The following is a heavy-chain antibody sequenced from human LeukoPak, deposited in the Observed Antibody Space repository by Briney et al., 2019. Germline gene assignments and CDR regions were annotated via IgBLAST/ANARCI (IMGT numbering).Heavy chain of an antibody. CDR1: GGSITGYY. Sequence: PSETLSLTCTVSGGSITGYYWSGIRQPPGKGLEWIGYIYSSETTEYKPSLESRVTISADTSKNQFSLKLASVTAADTAIYYCARRNDFAVWGPGTMVTVSS. CDR3: ARRNDFAV. J-gene: IGHJ3*01. V-gene: IGHV4-4*08. CDR2: IYSSETT.